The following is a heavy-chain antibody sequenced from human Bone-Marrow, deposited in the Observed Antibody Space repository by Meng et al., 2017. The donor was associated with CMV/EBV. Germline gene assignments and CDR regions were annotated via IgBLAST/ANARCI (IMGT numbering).Heavy chain of an antibody. J-gene: IGHJ5*02. CDR2: ISSSSSTI. Sequence: GESLKISCAASGFTFSSYSMNWVRQAPGKGLEWVSYISSSSSTIYYADSVKGRFTISRDNAKNSLYLQMNSLRAEDTAVYYCARGLWFGENVDWFDPWGQETLVTVSS. CDR3: ARGLWFGENVDWFDP. V-gene: IGHV3-48*04. D-gene: IGHD3-10*01. CDR1: GFTFSSYS.